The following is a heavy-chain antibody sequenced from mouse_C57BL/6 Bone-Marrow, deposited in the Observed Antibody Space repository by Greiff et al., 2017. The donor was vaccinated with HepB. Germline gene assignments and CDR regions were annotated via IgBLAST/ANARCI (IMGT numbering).Heavy chain of an antibody. CDR1: GFSLTSYG. Sequence: QVQLKESGPGLVQPSQSLSITCTVSGFSLTSYGVHWVRQSPGKGLEWLGVIWSGGSTDYNAAFISRLSISKDNSKSQVFFKMNSLQADDTAIYYCARRITTVPYYEARGYWGQGTSVTVSS. CDR2: IWSGGST. CDR3: ARRITTVPYYEARGY. J-gene: IGHJ4*01. D-gene: IGHD1-1*01. V-gene: IGHV2-2*01.